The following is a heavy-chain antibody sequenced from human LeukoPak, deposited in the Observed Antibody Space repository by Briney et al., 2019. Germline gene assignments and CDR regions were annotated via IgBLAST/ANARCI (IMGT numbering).Heavy chain of an antibody. Sequence: GGSLRLSCAASGFTFGNAWMSWVRQAPGKGLEWVGRIKSKTDGGTTGYAAPVKGRSTISRDDSKNTLYLQMNSLKTEDTAVYYCTTVWRSSGWINDAFDIWGQGTMVTVSS. CDR1: GFTFGNAW. J-gene: IGHJ3*02. CDR3: TTVWRSSGWINDAFDI. V-gene: IGHV3-15*01. CDR2: IKSKTDGGTT. D-gene: IGHD6-19*01.